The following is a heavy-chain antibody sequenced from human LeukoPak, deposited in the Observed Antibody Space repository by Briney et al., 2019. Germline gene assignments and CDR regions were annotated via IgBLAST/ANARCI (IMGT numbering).Heavy chain of an antibody. CDR1: GFTFSSYG. D-gene: IGHD3-22*01. V-gene: IGHV3-33*01. CDR2: IWYDGSNE. J-gene: IGHJ4*02. CDR3: ASPLDSSGYYLGY. Sequence: GGSLRLSCAASGFTFSSYGMHWVRRAPGKGLEGVAVIWYDGSNEYYADSVKGRFTISRDNSKHTLYLQMNSLRAEDTAVYYCASPLDSSGYYLGYWGQGTLVTVSS.